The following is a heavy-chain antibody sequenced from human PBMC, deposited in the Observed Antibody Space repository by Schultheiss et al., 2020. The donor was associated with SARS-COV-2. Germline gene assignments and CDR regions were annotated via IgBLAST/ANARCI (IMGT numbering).Heavy chain of an antibody. CDR2: ITNSGGST. Sequence: GGSLRLSCAASGFTFSSYAMTWVRQAPGKGLEWVSAITNSGGSTYYADSVKGRFTISRDNSKNTLYLQMNTLRAEDTAAYYCAKGEAWGYCSSVTCYGRYFDYWGQGTLVTVSS. CDR1: GFTFSSYA. D-gene: IGHD2-2*01. V-gene: IGHV3-23*01. J-gene: IGHJ4*02. CDR3: AKGEAWGYCSSVTCYGRYFDY.